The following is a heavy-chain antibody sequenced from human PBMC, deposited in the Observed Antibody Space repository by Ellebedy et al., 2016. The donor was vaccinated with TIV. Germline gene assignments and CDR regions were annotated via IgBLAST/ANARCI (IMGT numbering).Heavy chain of an antibody. D-gene: IGHD4-23*01. J-gene: IGHJ4*02. Sequence: GGSLRLSXAASGFTFSDYAIHWVRQAPGKGLEFVSAISSNGDSTYYSESVKGRFSISRDNSKNTLSLQMGSLRVEDMAVYYCVRGERSGEYGGNVGQYWGQGTLVTVSS. CDR1: GFTFSDYA. CDR2: ISSNGDST. V-gene: IGHV3-64*02. CDR3: VRGERSGEYGGNVGQY.